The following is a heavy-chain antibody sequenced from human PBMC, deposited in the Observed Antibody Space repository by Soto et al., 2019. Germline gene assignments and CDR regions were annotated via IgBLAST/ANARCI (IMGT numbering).Heavy chain of an antibody. J-gene: IGHJ3*02. CDR2: IRHDSDYT. Sequence: QVQLVESGGGLVKPGGSLRLSCAAYGFTFSEYYMSGIRQAPGQGLEWVSYIRHDSDYTSYADSVRGRFSISRDNAQKSRYLPINTLRAEDTALYYCARPTTPYSGGSSGAFDIWGQETMVTVSS. CDR1: GFTFSEYY. CDR3: ARPTTPYSGGSSGAFDI. D-gene: IGHD2-15*01. V-gene: IGHV3-11*06.